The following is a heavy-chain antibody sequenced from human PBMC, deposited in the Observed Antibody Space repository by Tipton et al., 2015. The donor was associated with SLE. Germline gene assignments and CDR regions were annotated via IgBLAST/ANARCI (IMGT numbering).Heavy chain of an antibody. V-gene: IGHV4-59*01. CDR1: GGSISSYY. CDR3: ARDKLYGMDV. CDR2: IYYSGST. Sequence: TLSLTCIVSGGSISSYYWSWIRQPPGKGLEWIGYIYYSGSTNYNPSLKSRVTISVDTSKNQFSLKLSSVTAADTAVYYCARDKLYGMDVWGQGTTVTVSS. J-gene: IGHJ6*02.